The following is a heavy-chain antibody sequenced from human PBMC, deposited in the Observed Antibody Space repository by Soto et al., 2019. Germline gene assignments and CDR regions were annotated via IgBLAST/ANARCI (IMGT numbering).Heavy chain of an antibody. CDR3: ARANIVVVVAATGWFDP. D-gene: IGHD2-15*01. CDR1: GDSVSSNSAA. V-gene: IGHV6-1*01. J-gene: IGHJ5*02. Sequence: SQTLSLTCAISGDSVSSNSAAWNWIRQSPSRGLEWLGRTYYRSKWYNDYAVSVKSRITINPDTSKNQFSLQLNSVTPEDTAVYYCARANIVVVVAATGWFDPWGQGTLVTVSS. CDR2: TYYRSKWYN.